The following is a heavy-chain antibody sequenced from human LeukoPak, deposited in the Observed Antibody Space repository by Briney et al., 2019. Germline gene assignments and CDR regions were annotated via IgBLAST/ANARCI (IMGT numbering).Heavy chain of an antibody. CDR3: ARLQYYYDSNGYYSLYYFDY. D-gene: IGHD3-22*01. CDR1: GDSISSSSYY. J-gene: IGHJ4*02. CDR2: IYYSGIT. Sequence: SETLSLTCTVSGDSISSSSYYWGWIRQPPGKGLEWIGNIYYSGITYYNPSLRSRLTISLDTSKNQFSLTLSSVTAADTAVYYCARLQYYYDSNGYYSLYYFDYWGQGTVVTVSA. V-gene: IGHV4-39*01.